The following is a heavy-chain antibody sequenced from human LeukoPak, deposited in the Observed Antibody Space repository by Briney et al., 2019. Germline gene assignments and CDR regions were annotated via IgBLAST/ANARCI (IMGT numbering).Heavy chain of an antibody. CDR2: IYHGGST. D-gene: IGHD3-3*01. CDR3: ARAIWSNYVDY. V-gene: IGHV4-30-2*01. CDR1: GGSISSGGYS. Sequence: PSQTLSLTCAVSGGSISSGGYSWSWIRQPPGKGLEWIGYIYHGGSTYYSPSLKSRVTISVDRSKNQFSLKLSSVTAADTAVYHCARAIWSNYVDYWGQGTLVTVSS. J-gene: IGHJ4*02.